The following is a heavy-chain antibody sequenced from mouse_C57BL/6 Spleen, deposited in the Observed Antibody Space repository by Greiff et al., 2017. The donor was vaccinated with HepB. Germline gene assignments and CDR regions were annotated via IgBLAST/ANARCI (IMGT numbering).Heavy chain of an antibody. J-gene: IGHJ1*03. Sequence: VQLVESGAELVKPGASVKISCKASGYAFSSYWMNWVKQRPGKGLEWIGQIYPGDGDTNYNGKFKGKATLTADKSSSTAYMQLSSLTSEDSAVYFCARCGNYPYWYFDVWGTGTTVTVSS. CDR2: IYPGDGDT. CDR3: ARCGNYPYWYFDV. CDR1: GYAFSSYW. D-gene: IGHD2-1*01. V-gene: IGHV1-80*01.